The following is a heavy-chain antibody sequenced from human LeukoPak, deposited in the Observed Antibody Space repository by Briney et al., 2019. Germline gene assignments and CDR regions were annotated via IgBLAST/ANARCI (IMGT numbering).Heavy chain of an antibody. CDR1: GYTFTSYI. D-gene: IGHD6-13*01. V-gene: IGHV1-18*01. CDR3: ARDRHIAAAVYYYYMDV. Sequence: ASVKVSCXASGYTFTSYIISWVRRAPGQGLKWMGWINTYNGNTDYAKRVQGRVTMTTDTSTSTAYMELRSLRSDDTAVYYCARDRHIAAAVYYYYMDVWGKGTPVTVSS. CDR2: INTYNGNT. J-gene: IGHJ6*03.